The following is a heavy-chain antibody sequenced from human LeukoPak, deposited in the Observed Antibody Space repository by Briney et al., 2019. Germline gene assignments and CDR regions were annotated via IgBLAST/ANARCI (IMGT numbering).Heavy chain of an antibody. V-gene: IGHV4-34*01. CDR3: ARELRYYYYYMDV. CDR1: GGSFSGYY. CDR2: INHSGST. D-gene: IGHD1-7*01. Sequence: SETLSLTCAVYGGSFSGYYWSWIRQPPGKGLEWIGEINHSGSTNYNPSLKSRVTISVDTSKNQFSLKLSSVTAADTAVYYCARELRYYYYYMDVWGKGTTVTISS. J-gene: IGHJ6*03.